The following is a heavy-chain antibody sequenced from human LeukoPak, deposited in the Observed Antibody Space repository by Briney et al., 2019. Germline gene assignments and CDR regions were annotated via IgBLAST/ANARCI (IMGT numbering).Heavy chain of an antibody. CDR2: IYPGDSDT. CDR3: ARHGLILGTVTLDAFDI. D-gene: IGHD4-17*01. CDR1: GYSFSTYW. V-gene: IGHV5-51*01. Sequence: GESLKISCKGSGYSFSTYWIGWVRQMPGKGLEWMGIIYPGDSDTRYSPSFQGQVTISADKSISTAYLQWSSLKASDTAMCYCARHGLILGTVTLDAFDIWGQGTMVTVSS. J-gene: IGHJ3*02.